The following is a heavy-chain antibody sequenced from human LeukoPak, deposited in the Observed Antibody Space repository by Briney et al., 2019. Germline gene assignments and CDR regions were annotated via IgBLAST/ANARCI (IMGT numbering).Heavy chain of an antibody. CDR1: GGTFSSYA. V-gene: IGHV1-69*01. J-gene: IGHJ5*02. CDR2: IIPIFGTA. CDR3: ARENRQWLGNWFDP. D-gene: IGHD6-19*01. Sequence: GASVKVSCKASGGTFSSYAISWVRQAPGQGLEWMGGIIPIFGTANYAQKFQGRVTITADESTSTAYMELSSLRSEDTAVYYCARENRQWLGNWFDPWGQGTLVTVSS.